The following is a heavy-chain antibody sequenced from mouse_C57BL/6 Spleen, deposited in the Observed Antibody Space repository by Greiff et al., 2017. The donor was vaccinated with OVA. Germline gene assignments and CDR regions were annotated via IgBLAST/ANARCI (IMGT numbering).Heavy chain of an antibody. CDR1: GYAFSSSW. D-gene: IGHD2-4*01. Sequence: VQLQQSGPELVKPGASVKISCKASGYAFSSSWMNWVKQRPGKGLEWIGRIYPGDGDTKYNGKFKGQATMTADKASSTSYMQLSSLTSEDSAVYFGASDYPDYYFDYWGQGTTLTVAS. CDR3: ASDYPDYYFDY. V-gene: IGHV1-82*01. J-gene: IGHJ2*01. CDR2: IYPGDGDT.